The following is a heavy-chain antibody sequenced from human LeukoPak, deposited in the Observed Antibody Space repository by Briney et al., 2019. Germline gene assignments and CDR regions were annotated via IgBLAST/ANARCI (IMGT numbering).Heavy chain of an antibody. V-gene: IGHV4-59*08. D-gene: IGHD5-18*01. CDR2: IYYSGST. Sequence: SETLSHPCAASGVSISSYSRSWIRQPPGKGLEWIGYIYYSGSTNYNPSLKSRVTISVDTSKNQFSLKLSSVTAADTAVYYCGRSRIKLWSRFDYCGQGTLVTVSS. CDR1: GVSISSYS. J-gene: IGHJ4*03. CDR3: GRSRIKLWSRFDY.